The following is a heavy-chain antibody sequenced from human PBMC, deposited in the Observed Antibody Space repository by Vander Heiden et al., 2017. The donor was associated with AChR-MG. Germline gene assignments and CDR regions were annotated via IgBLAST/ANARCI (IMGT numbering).Heavy chain of an antibody. CDR1: AFTFRTSG. Sequence: QVQLVESGGGVVQPGRSLRLSCTASAFTFRTSGMHWVRQAPGKGLEWVAGISSDGSHKYYADSVEGRITISRDNSENTLYLQMNSLRADDTAVYFCAKPRHEGYCSGGTCGDLDYWGQGTLVTVSS. CDR3: AKPRHEGYCSGGTCGDLDY. V-gene: IGHV3-30*18. CDR2: ISSDGSHK. D-gene: IGHD2-15*01. J-gene: IGHJ4*02.